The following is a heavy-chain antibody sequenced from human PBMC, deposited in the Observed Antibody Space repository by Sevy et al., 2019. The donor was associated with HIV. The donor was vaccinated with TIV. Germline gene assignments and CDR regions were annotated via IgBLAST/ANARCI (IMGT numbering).Heavy chain of an antibody. V-gene: IGHV3-23*01. Sequence: GGSLRLSCAASGFTFSSYAMSWVHQAPGKGLEWVSAISGSGGSTYYADSVKGRFTISRDNSKNTLYLQMNSLRAEDTAVYYCAKGVVLRFLEWLFYFDYWGQGTLVTVSS. D-gene: IGHD3-3*01. CDR2: ISGSGGST. CDR1: GFTFSSYA. CDR3: AKGVVLRFLEWLFYFDY. J-gene: IGHJ4*02.